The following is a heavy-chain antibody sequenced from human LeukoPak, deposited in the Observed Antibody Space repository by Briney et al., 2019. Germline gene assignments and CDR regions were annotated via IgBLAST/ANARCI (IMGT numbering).Heavy chain of an antibody. CDR2: ISAYNGNT. CDR1: GYTFTSYG. CDR3: ARGRPDFLTGFYSLAAFDY. D-gene: IGHD3-9*01. V-gene: IGHV1-18*04. J-gene: IGHJ4*02. Sequence: ASVKVSCKASGYTFTSYGISWVRQAPGQGLEWMGWISAYNGNTNYAQKLQGRVTMTTDTSTSTAYMELRSLRSDDTAVYYCARGRPDFLTGFYSLAAFDYGGRGPLVTVSS.